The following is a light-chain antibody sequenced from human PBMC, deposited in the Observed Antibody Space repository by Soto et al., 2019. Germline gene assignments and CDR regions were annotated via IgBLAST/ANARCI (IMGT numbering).Light chain of an antibody. V-gene: IGKV3-11*01. J-gene: IGKJ5*01. CDR3: QQRSNRIT. Sequence: DIVLTQSPGTLSLSPGERATLCCRASQSVAGSLAWYQQKPGQDPRLLIYDISTRAAAIPARFSGSGSGTDFTLTVSSLEPEDFALYYCQQRSNRITFGQGTRLEI. CDR1: QSVAGS. CDR2: DIS.